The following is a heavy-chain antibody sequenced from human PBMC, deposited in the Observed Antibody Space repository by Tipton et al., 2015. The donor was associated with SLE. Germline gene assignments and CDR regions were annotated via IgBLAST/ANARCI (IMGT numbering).Heavy chain of an antibody. CDR1: GASITTEGYS. Sequence: TLSLTCVVSGASITTEGYSWSWLRQPPGKGLEWIGYIFHTGSAYYNPSLRSRLTISLDRSNNQFSLKLNSVTAADTAVYYCARGPYYFDYWGQGTLVTVSS. V-gene: IGHV4-30-2*01. CDR2: IFHTGSA. J-gene: IGHJ4*02. CDR3: ARGPYYFDY.